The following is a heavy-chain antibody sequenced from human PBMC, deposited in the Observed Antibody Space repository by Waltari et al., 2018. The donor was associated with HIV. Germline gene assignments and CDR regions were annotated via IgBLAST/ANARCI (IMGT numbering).Heavy chain of an antibody. D-gene: IGHD6-13*01. CDR1: GYTFPGYY. CDR2: INPNSGGT. V-gene: IGHV1-2*02. Sequence: QVQLVQSGAEVKKPGASVKVSCKASGYTFPGYYMHRVRPAPGQGLEWMGWINPNSGGTNYAQKFQGRVTMTRDTSISTAYMELSRLRSDDTAVYYCARDNSSSWDGYFQHWGQGTLVTVSS. CDR3: ARDNSSSWDGYFQH. J-gene: IGHJ1*01.